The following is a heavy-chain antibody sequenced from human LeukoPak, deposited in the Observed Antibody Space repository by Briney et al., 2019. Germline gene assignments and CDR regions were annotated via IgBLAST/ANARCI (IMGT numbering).Heavy chain of an antibody. D-gene: IGHD1-26*01. CDR3: AREYSGSYVY. CDR2: MSPNSGDT. CDR1: GYTFTSYD. J-gene: IGHJ4*02. V-gene: IGHV1-8*03. Sequence: ASVKVSCKTFGYTFTSYDIIWVRQATGQGLEWMGWMSPNSGDTGYAQKFQGRVTITRNTSISTAYMELSSLRSEDTAVYYCAREYSGSYVYWGQGTLVTVSS.